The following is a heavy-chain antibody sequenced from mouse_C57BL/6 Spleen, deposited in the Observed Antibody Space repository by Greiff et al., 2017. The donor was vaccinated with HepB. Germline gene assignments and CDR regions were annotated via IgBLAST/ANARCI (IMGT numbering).Heavy chain of an antibody. CDR1: GYAFSSYW. CDR3: ARGISYYGSTWFAY. J-gene: IGHJ3*01. Sequence: VQGVESGAELVKPGASVKISCKASGYAFSSYWMNWVKQRPGKGLEWIGQIYPGDGDTNYNGKFKGKATLTADKSSSTAYMQLSSLTSEDSAVYFCARGISYYGSTWFAYWGQGTLVTVSA. D-gene: IGHD1-1*01. CDR2: IYPGDGDT. V-gene: IGHV1-80*01.